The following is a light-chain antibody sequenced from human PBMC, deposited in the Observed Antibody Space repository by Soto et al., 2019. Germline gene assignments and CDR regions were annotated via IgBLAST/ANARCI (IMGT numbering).Light chain of an antibody. J-gene: IGKJ1*01. V-gene: IGKV3-11*01. CDR3: QHRSNSPPTWT. CDR2: DSS. CDR1: QRIGTY. Sequence: EIVLTQSPATLSLSPGDRATLSCRASQRIGTYLAWYQQKRGQAPRLLIYDSSNRATGIPARFSGSGSGTAFTLTISSLEPEDFAVYFCQHRSNSPPTWTFGQGTKVEIK.